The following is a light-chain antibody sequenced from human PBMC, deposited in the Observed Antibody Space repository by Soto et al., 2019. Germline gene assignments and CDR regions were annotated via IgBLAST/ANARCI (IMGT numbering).Light chain of an antibody. CDR2: EVS. V-gene: IGLV2-14*01. CDR1: SSDVGGYNY. J-gene: IGLJ2*01. CDR3: SSYTSSSTLML. Sequence: QSALTQPASVSGSPVQSITVSGTGTSSDVGGYNYVSWYQQHPGKSPKLIIYEVSNRPSGVSNRFSGSKSGNTASLTISGLQAEDEADYYCSSYTSSSTLMLFGGGTQLTVL.